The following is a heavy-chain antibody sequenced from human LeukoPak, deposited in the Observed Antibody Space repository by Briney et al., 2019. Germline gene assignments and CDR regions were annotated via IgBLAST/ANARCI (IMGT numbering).Heavy chain of an antibody. D-gene: IGHD1-7*01. J-gene: IGHJ4*02. CDR3: ARDSAPSDWHYDY. CDR1: GGSISSFY. Sequence: SETLSLTCTVSGGSISSFYWSWIRQPAGKGLEWIGRIYSSGTTNYNPSLKSRLTMSVDTSKNQFSLKLSSVTAADTAVYYCARDSAPSDWHYDYWGQGTLVTVSS. V-gene: IGHV4-4*07. CDR2: IYSSGTT.